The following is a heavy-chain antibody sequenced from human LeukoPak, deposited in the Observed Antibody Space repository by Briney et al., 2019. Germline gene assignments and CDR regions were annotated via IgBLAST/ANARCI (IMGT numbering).Heavy chain of an antibody. V-gene: IGHV3-48*03. J-gene: IGHJ4*02. CDR2: ISSSGSTI. Sequence: GGSLRLSCAASGFTFSSYEMNWVRQAPGKGLEWVSYISSSGSTIYYADSVKGRSTISRDNAKNSLYLQMNSLRAEDTAVYYCAGDTEGTIVVVPAAKYWGQGTLVTVSS. CDR1: GFTFSSYE. D-gene: IGHD2-2*01. CDR3: AGDTEGTIVVVPAAKY.